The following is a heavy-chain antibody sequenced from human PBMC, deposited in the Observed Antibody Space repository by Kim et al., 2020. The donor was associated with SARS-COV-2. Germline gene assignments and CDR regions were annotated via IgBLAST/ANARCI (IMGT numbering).Heavy chain of an antibody. J-gene: IGHJ5*02. D-gene: IGHD6-6*01. Sequence: STNYNPSLKSRGTISVDTSKNQFSLKLSSVTAADTAVYYCARVPRVWFDPWGQGTLVTVS. V-gene: IGHV4-34*01. CDR3: ARVPRVWFDP. CDR2: ST.